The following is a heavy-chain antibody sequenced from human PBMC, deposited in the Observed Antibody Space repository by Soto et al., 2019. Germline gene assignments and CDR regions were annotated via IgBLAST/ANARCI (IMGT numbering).Heavy chain of an antibody. J-gene: IGHJ3*02. V-gene: IGHV2-5*02. CDR2: IYWGNDK. CDR3: AHLPTNWNEDAFDI. D-gene: IGHD1-1*01. CDR1: GFSLSTSEVG. Sequence: QITLRESGPTLVKPTQTLTLTCTFSGFSLSTSEVGVGWIRQPPGKALEWLALIYWGNDKRYSPSLKNRLTITKDTSKNQVVLTMTNMDPVDTATYYCAHLPTNWNEDAFDIWGQGTMVTVSS.